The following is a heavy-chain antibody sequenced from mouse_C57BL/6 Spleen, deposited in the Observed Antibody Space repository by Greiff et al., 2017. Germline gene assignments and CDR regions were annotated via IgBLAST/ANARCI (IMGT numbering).Heavy chain of an antibody. J-gene: IGHJ1*03. Sequence: VQLQQSGPELVKPGASVKISCKASGYSFTDYNMNWVKQSNGKSLEWIGVINPNYGTTSYNQKFKGKATLTVDQSSSTAYMQLNSLTSEDSAVYYCARGYYYGSSYWGYFDVWGTGTTVTVSS. CDR1: GYSFTDYN. CDR2: INPNYGTT. CDR3: ARGYYYGSSYWGYFDV. V-gene: IGHV1-39*01. D-gene: IGHD1-1*01.